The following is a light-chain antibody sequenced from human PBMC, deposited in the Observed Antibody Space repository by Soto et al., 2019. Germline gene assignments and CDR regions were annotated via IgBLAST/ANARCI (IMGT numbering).Light chain of an antibody. CDR2: GAS. Sequence: IIFTRSPPTLSLYPRQTATVSCSASQTVRSRYLAWHQPKPGQAPRLRLDGASSRATGIPDRFSGSGSGTAFTLTISSRQPDYFAVYYCQQRSNWGPTFTIGPGTMVDI. J-gene: IGKJ3*01. CDR1: QTVRSRY. CDR3: QQRSNWGPTFT. V-gene: IGKV3D-20*02.